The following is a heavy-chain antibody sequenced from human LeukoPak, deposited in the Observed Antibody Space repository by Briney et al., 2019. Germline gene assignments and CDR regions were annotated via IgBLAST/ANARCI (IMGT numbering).Heavy chain of an antibody. Sequence: GGSLRLSCAASAFTFSAYWMAWVRQAPGKGLEWVANINEPGGHIYYADSVKGRFSISRDNAKNSLYLQMNSLRVEDTAVYKCVGDGGLNCGQGTLVSLSS. D-gene: IGHD6-25*01. CDR3: VGDGGLN. J-gene: IGHJ4*02. CDR2: INEPGGHI. V-gene: IGHV3-7*01. CDR1: AFTFSAYW.